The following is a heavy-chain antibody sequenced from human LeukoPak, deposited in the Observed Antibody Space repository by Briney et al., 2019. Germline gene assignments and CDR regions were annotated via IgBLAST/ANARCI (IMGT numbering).Heavy chain of an antibody. CDR2: TYYRSKWNN. D-gene: IGHD5/OR15-5a*01. V-gene: IGHV6-1*01. Sequence: SQTLSLTCAISGDSVSSNSAGRHWIRQSPSRGLEWLGKTYYRSKWNNDYSVSVKSRVTINPDTSKNQFSLQLNSVTPEDTAVYYCARNSVYCFDYWGQGTLVTVSS. CDR1: GDSVSSNSAG. J-gene: IGHJ4*02. CDR3: ARNSVYCFDY.